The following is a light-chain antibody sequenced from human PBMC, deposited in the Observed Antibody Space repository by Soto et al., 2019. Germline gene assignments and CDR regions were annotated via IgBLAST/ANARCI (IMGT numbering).Light chain of an antibody. CDR1: QSVSSY. CDR3: QQYVTSPLT. J-gene: IGKJ4*01. Sequence: SLVPGERATLSCRASQSVSSYLAWYQQKPGQAPRLLIYGVSSRATGIPDRFSGSGSGTDFTLTISRLEPEDFAVYYCQQYVTSPLTFGGGTKVDIK. CDR2: GVS. V-gene: IGKV3-20*01.